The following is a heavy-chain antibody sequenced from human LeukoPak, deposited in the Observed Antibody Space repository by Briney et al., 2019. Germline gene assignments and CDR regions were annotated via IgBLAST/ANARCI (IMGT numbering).Heavy chain of an antibody. V-gene: IGHV4-39*07. Sequence: ASETLSLTCTISGGSIGSSSYYWGWIRQPPGKGLEWIGYIYYSGSTYYNPSLKSRVTISVDTSKNQFSLKLSSVTAVDTAVYYCARKATTGPTKAAFDIWGQGTMVTVST. D-gene: IGHD4-17*01. CDR2: IYYSGST. CDR3: ARKATTGPTKAAFDI. J-gene: IGHJ3*02. CDR1: GGSIGSSSYY.